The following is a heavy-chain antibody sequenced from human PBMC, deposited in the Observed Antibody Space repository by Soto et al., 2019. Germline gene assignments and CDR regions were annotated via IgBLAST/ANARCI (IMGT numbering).Heavy chain of an antibody. CDR2: IWYDGSNK. J-gene: IGHJ4*02. Sequence: QVQLVESGGGVVQPGRSLRLSCAASGFTFSTYGMHWVRQAPGKGLEWVAAIWYDGSNKYYADSVKGRFTISRDNSKHTLYVQMNSLRAEDTAVYYCAREAKEYYSDYWGQGTLVTVSS. V-gene: IGHV3-33*01. D-gene: IGHD3-10*01. CDR3: AREAKEYYSDY. CDR1: GFTFSTYG.